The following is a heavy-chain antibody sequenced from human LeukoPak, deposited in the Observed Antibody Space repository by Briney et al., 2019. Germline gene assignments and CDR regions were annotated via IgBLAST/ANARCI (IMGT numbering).Heavy chain of an antibody. D-gene: IGHD3-16*01. V-gene: IGHV3-48*03. J-gene: IGHJ4*02. CDR3: ARGGGLRRTFDY. CDR2: ISSSGSTI. CDR1: GFTFSSYE. Sequence: SGGSLRLSCAASGFTFSSYEMNWVRQAPGKGRECVSYISSSGSTIHSPHSVKGGFTISRDNAKNSLSLQMSSLRAEDTAVYYCARGGGLRRTFDYWGQGTLVTVSS.